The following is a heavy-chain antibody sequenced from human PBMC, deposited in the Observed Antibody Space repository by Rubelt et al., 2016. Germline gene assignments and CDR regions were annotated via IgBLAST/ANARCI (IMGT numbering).Heavy chain of an antibody. D-gene: IGHD3-16*02. V-gene: IGHV1-3*01. Sequence: QVQLVQSGAEVKKPGASVKVSCKASGYTFTSYAMHWVRQAPGQRLEWMGWINAGNGNTKYSQKPQGRATITRDTSASTAYMELSSLRSEDTAVYYCARVMITFGGVIEVGWFDPWGQGTLVTVSS. J-gene: IGHJ5*02. CDR3: ARVMITFGGVIEVGWFDP. CDR1: GYTFTSYA. CDR2: INAGNGNT.